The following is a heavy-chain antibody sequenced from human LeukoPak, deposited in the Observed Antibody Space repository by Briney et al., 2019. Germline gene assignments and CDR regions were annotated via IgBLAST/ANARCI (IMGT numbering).Heavy chain of an antibody. CDR1: GHIFTGYY. Sequence: ASVKVSFKASGHIFTGYYMYWVRQAPGQGLEWMGWINPDNGETSYAQMLQARVTMTRDTYLSTAYMELSSLRSDDTAVYYCVRAMGGDNSAYHPFDQRGQGTLVTVSS. J-gene: IGHJ4*02. CDR2: INPDNGET. V-gene: IGHV1-2*02. D-gene: IGHD3-22*01. CDR3: VRAMGGDNSAYHPFDQ.